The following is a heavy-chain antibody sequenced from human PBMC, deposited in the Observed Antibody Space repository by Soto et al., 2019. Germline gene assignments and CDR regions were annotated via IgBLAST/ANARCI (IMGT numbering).Heavy chain of an antibody. CDR2: IYYRGGT. J-gene: IGHJ4*02. CDR3: ARFAKEENPKLESWYAFDF. V-gene: IGHV4-31*03. CDR1: GGSIRRGGYF. Sequence: VQLQESGPGLVKRSQTLSLTCTVSGGSIRRGGYFWSWVRQQPGKGLEWIGHIYYRGGTSYNPSLESRVAMSVDTSKNESTLKVNSVTAADTAIYYCARFAKEENPKLESWYAFDFWGRGTLVTVSS. D-gene: IGHD6-13*01.